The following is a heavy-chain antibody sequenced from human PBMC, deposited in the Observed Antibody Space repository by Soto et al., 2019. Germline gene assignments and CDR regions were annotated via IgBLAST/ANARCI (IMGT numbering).Heavy chain of an antibody. J-gene: IGHJ4*02. D-gene: IGHD6-19*01. Sequence: GGSLRLSCAASGFTFRSYWMSWVRQAPGKGLEWVANTNQDGSEKYYVDSVKGRFTISRDNAKNSLYLQVNSLRAEDTAVYYCARDGVEAGLYLDNWGQGTLVTVSS. CDR3: ARDGVEAGLYLDN. CDR1: GFTFRSYW. CDR2: TNQDGSEK. V-gene: IGHV3-7*01.